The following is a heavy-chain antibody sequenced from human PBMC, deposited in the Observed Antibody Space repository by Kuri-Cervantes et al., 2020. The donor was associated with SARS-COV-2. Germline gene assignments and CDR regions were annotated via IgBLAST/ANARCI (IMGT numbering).Heavy chain of an antibody. Sequence: SQTLSLTCAVYGGSFSGYYWSWIRQPPGKGLEWIGYIYYSGSTNYNPSLKSRVTISVDTSKNQFSLKLSSVTAADTAVYYCARTYYDYIWGSYSDHWFDPWGQGTLVTVSS. J-gene: IGHJ5*02. CDR1: GGSFSGYY. CDR3: ARTYYDYIWGSYSDHWFDP. CDR2: IYYSGST. V-gene: IGHV4-59*08. D-gene: IGHD3-16*01.